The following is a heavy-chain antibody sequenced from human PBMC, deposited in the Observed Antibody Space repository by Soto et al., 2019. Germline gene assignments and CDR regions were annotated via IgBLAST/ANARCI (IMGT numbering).Heavy chain of an antibody. CDR2: IGADNGDT. CDR3: ARDWKGAEGFEP. D-gene: IGHD1-1*01. J-gene: IGHJ5*02. Sequence: QVQLVQSGAEVKKPGASVKVSCKASGYTFSTYGFSWVRQAPGQGLEWMGWIGADNGDTNYAQNFQGRVTMTTATPTTTLYMELRSLTSDDTAVYFCARDWKGAEGFEPGGQGTLVTVSS. CDR1: GYTFSTYG. V-gene: IGHV1-18*01.